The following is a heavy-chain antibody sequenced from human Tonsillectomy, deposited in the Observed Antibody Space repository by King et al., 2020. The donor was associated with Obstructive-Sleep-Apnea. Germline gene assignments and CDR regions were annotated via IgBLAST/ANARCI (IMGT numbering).Heavy chain of an antibody. CDR1: GFTFSSYA. CDR2: ISYDGSNK. D-gene: IGHD4-11*01. CDR3: ARELTTVNYGMDV. J-gene: IGHJ6*02. V-gene: IGHV3-30*04. Sequence: VQLVESGGGVVQPGRSLRLSCAASGFTFSSYAMHWVRQAPGKGLEGVAVISYDGSNKYYADSVKGRFTISRDNSKNTLYLQMNTLRAEDTAVYYCARELTTVNYGMDVWGQGTTVTVSS.